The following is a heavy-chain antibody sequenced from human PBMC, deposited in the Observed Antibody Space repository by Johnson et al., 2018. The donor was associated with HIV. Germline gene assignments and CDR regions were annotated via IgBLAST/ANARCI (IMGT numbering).Heavy chain of an antibody. D-gene: IGHD6-13*01. Sequence: VQLVESGGGLVKPGGSLRLSCAAPGLTFSDYYMTWIRQAPGKGLEWVSVIYSGADPVYADSVKGRFSFTRDESKNTVYLQMNSLRAEDTAIYFCARDKSKVTSAPDQEAFDIWGQGTMVTVSS. J-gene: IGHJ3*02. V-gene: IGHV3-66*02. CDR1: GLTFSDYY. CDR2: IYSGADP. CDR3: ARDKSKVTSAPDQEAFDI.